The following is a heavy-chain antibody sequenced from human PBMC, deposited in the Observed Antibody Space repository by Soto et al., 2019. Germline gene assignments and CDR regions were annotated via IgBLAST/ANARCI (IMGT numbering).Heavy chain of an antibody. D-gene: IGHD4-17*01. Sequence: VGSLRLSCAASGFTFSSYGMHWVRQAPGKGLEWVAVISYDGSNKYYADSVKGRFTISRDNSKNTLYLQMNSLRAEDTAVYYCANSPHPAYGDYAYSYYGMDVWGQGTTVTVSS. J-gene: IGHJ6*02. CDR2: ISYDGSNK. V-gene: IGHV3-30*18. CDR3: ANSPHPAYGDYAYSYYGMDV. CDR1: GFTFSSYG.